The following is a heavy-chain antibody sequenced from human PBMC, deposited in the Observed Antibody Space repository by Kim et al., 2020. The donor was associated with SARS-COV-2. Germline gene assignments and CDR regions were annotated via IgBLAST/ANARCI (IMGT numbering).Heavy chain of an antibody. D-gene: IGHD5-12*01. CDR3: ARVGYSGYETGGLDY. Sequence: GGSLRLSCAASGFTFSSYSMNWVRQAPGKGLEWVSSISSSSSYIYYADSVKGRFTISRDNAKNSLYLQMNSLRAEDTAVYYCARVGYSGYETGGLDYWGQGTLVTVSS. V-gene: IGHV3-21*01. J-gene: IGHJ4*02. CDR2: ISSSSSYI. CDR1: GFTFSSYS.